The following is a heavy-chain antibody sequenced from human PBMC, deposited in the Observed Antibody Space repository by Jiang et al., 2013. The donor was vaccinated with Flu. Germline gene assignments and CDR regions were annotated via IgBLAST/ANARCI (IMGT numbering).Heavy chain of an antibody. D-gene: IGHD4-17*01. J-gene: IGHJ4*02. V-gene: IGHV1-46*01. Sequence: GAEVKKPGASVKVSCKASGYTFTSYYMHWVRQAPGQGLEWMGIINPSGGSTSYAQKFQGRVTMTRDTSTSAVYMELSSLRSEDTAVYYCARGRVSNTVTILFDYWGQGTLVTVSS. CDR1: GYTFTSYY. CDR3: ARGRVSNTVTILFDY. CDR2: INPSGGST.